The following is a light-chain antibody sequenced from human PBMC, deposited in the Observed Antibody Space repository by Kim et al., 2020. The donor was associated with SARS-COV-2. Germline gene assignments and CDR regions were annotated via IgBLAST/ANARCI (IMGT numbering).Light chain of an antibody. CDR3: SSYARSNTYV. Sequence: QSALTQPASVSGSPGQSITISCTGTGSDVGGYNYVSWYQQHPGKAPKLMIYDVTKRPSGVSNRFSGSKSGNTASLTISGLQAEDESDYYCSSYARSNTYVFGTGTKVTVL. CDR1: GSDVGGYNY. J-gene: IGLJ1*01. V-gene: IGLV2-14*03. CDR2: DVT.